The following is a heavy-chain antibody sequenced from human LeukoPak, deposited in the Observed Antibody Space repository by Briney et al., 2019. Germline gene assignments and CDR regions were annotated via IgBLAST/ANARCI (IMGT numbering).Heavy chain of an antibody. J-gene: IGHJ5*02. CDR2: IYTSGST. CDR1: GGSISSSSYY. D-gene: IGHD3-10*01. CDR3: ARVMVRGVIINGFDP. Sequence: SETLSLTCSVSGGSISSSSYYWSWIRQPAGKGLEWIGRIYTSGSTKYNPSLKGRVTISVDTSKDQFSLKLNSVTAADTAVYYCARVMVRGVIINGFDPWGQGTLVTVSS. V-gene: IGHV4-61*02.